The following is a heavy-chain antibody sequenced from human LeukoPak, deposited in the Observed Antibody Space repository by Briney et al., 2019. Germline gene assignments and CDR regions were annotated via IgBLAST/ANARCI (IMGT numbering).Heavy chain of an antibody. CDR1: GFTFRDYW. Sequence: GGSLRLSCTASGFTFRDYWMHWIRQTPREGLVWVSRVNGDETSRAYADSVEGRFTISRDNAKNSLYLQMNSLRAEDTAVYYCARIQHHNTREIDYWGQGTLVTVSS. D-gene: IGHD1-1*01. J-gene: IGHJ4*02. V-gene: IGHV3-74*01. CDR3: ARIQHHNTREIDY. CDR2: VNGDETSR.